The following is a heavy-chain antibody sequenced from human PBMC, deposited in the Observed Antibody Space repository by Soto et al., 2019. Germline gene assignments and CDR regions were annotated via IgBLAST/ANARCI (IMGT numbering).Heavy chain of an antibody. CDR3: TRLSRSEDFGFDP. J-gene: IGHJ5*02. CDR2: ITSRAENVAT. Sequence: EVQLVESGGGLVQPGGSLKISCAASGFARSDSAVHWVRQAPGKGLEWVGRITSRAENVATAFAASGSGRFTIFRDDSRNTASLQMAGLTTEDTDVYFRTRLSRSEDFGFDPWGQGTLVTVSS. V-gene: IGHV3-73*02. CDR1: GFARSDSA.